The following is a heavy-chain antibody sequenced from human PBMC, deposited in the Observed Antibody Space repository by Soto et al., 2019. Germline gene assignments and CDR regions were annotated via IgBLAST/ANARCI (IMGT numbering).Heavy chain of an antibody. Sequence: PSHTVSVTWATSAHRVTSNSAAWNWIMQSPSIALDWLGRTYHRSKWYNDYAVSVKSRINIIPGTSKNQFSLQLNSVAPEDTAVYYRARDPRTVSAPSYYYYYGRGVWGKRTTVAVCS. CDR3: ARDPRTVSAPSYYYYYGRGV. CDR2: TYHRSKWYN. D-gene: IGHD4-4*01. CDR1: AHRVTSNSAA. V-gene: IGHV6-1*01. J-gene: IGHJ6*04.